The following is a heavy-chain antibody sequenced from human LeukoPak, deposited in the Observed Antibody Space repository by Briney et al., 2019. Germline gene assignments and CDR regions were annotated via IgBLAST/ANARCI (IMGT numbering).Heavy chain of an antibody. CDR3: XXXXISGHRDFDF. J-gene: IGHJ4*02. V-gene: IGHV3-48*01. Sequence: PGGSLRLSCAASGFTFSSYSMNWVRQAPGKGLEWISYISSGSRTIFYGDSVKGRFTVSRDNAKNSLYLQMRSLRAEDTAVYYCXXXXISGHRDFDFWGQGTLVTVSS. D-gene: IGHD2-21*01. CDR1: GFTFSSYS. CDR2: ISSGSRTI.